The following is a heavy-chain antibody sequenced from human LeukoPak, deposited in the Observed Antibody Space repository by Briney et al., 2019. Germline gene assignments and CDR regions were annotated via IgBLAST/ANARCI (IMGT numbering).Heavy chain of an antibody. Sequence: GGSLRLSCAASGFTVSSNYMSWVRQVPGKGLEWVSVIYSDGSTYYGDSVKGRFTISRDNSKNTLFLQMNSLRAEDTAVYYCARGRAITFGGVMLGAFDIWGQGTTVTVS. J-gene: IGHJ3*02. D-gene: IGHD3-16*01. V-gene: IGHV3-66*01. CDR2: IYSDGST. CDR1: GFTVSSNY. CDR3: ARGRAITFGGVMLGAFDI.